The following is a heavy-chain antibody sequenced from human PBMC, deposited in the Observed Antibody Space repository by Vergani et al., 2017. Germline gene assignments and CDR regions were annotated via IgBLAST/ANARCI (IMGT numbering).Heavy chain of an antibody. J-gene: IGHJ4*02. D-gene: IGHD6-13*01. CDR2: IYHSGST. CDR1: GGSISSGGYS. V-gene: IGHV4-30-2*01. CDR3: ARGEGSSSWYDIVHFDY. Sequence: QLQLQESGSGLVKPSQTLSLTCAVSGGSISSGGYSWSWIRQPPGKGLEWIGYIYHSGSTYYTPSLKSRVTISVDRSKNQFSLKLSSVTAADTAVYYCARGEGSSSWYDIVHFDYWGQGTLVTVSS.